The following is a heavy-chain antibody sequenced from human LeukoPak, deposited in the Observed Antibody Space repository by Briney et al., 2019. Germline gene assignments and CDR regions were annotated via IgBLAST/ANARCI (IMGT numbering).Heavy chain of an antibody. D-gene: IGHD3-10*01. Sequence: GKSLRLSCAASGFTFSNYAMHWVRQAPGKGLEWVSLISSGGTYEYYADSVKGRFTISRDNSKNTLHLQLNSLRAEDTAVYYCARDSTYYYDSGSSGPHYFDNWGQGTLVTVSS. CDR3: ARDSTYYYDSGSSGPHYFDN. V-gene: IGHV3-30*01. CDR1: GFTFSNYA. J-gene: IGHJ4*02. CDR2: ISSGGTYE.